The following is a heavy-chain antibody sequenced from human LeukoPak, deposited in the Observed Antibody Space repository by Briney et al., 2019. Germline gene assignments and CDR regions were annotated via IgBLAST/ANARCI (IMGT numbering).Heavy chain of an antibody. CDR3: AKDSGSSWYEYYYYYGMDV. CDR1: GFTFSTYS. J-gene: IGHJ6*02. CDR2: ISARGTTI. V-gene: IGHV3-48*01. D-gene: IGHD6-13*01. Sequence: GGSLRLSCAASGFTFSTYSMNWVRQAPGKGLEWLSYISARGTTIYYADSLKGRLTISRDNAKNALYLQMNSLRAEDTAVYYCAKDSGSSWYEYYYYYGMDVWGQGTTVTVSS.